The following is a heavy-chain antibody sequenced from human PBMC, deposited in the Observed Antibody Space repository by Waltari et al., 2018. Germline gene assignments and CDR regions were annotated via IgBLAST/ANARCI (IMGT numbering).Heavy chain of an antibody. CDR3: ATCRDQSGYYVCYFDY. CDR1: GYTLTELS. D-gene: IGHD3-3*01. J-gene: IGHJ4*02. V-gene: IGHV1-24*01. Sequence: QVQLVQSGAEVKKPGASVKVSCKVSGYTLTELSMPWVRQAPGKGLEWMGGFYPEDGETIYAQKFQGRVTMTEDTSTDTAYMELSSLRSEDTAVYYCATCRDQSGYYVCYFDYWGQGTLVTVSS. CDR2: FYPEDGET.